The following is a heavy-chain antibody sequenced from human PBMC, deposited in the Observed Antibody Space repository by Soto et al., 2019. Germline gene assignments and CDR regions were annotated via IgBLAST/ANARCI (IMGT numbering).Heavy chain of an antibody. CDR2: ISYDGSNK. J-gene: IGHJ4*02. D-gene: IGHD3-22*01. V-gene: IGHV3-30*18. Sequence: GGSLRLSCAASGFTFSSYGMHWVRQAPGKGLEWVAVISYDGSNKYYADSVKGRFTISRDNSKNTLYLQMNSLRAEDTAVYYCAKSKGYYDSSGYSFFDYWGQGTLVTVSS. CDR1: GFTFSSYG. CDR3: AKSKGYYDSSGYSFFDY.